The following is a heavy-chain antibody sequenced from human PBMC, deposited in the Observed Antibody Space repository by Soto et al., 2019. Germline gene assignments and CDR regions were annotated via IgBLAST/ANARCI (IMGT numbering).Heavy chain of an antibody. CDR2: IKQDGSEK. CDR3: ARDSTSGYYFGYYYYGMDV. CDR1: GFTFSSYW. J-gene: IGHJ6*02. Sequence: PGGSLRLSCAASGFTFSSYWMSWVRQAPGKGLEWVANIKQDGSEKYYVDSVKGRFTISRDHAKNSLYLQMNSLRAEDTAVYYCARDSTSGYYFGYYYYGMDVWGQGTTVTVSS. V-gene: IGHV3-7*01. D-gene: IGHD3-22*01.